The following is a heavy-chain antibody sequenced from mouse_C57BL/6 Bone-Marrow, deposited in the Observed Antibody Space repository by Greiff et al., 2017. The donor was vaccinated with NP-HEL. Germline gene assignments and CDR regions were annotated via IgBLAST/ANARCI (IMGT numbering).Heavy chain of an antibody. CDR3: ARDEGYYYARGAMYY. D-gene: IGHD1-1*01. CDR1: GYTFTSYG. V-gene: IGHV1-81*01. CDR2: IYPRSGNT. Sequence: VKLMESGAELARPGASVKLSCKASGYTFTSYGISWVKQRTGQGLEWIGEIYPRSGNTYYNEKFKGKATLTADQSSSTAYMELRSLTSEYSAVYFCARDEGYYYARGAMYYWGQGTSVTLSS. J-gene: IGHJ4*01.